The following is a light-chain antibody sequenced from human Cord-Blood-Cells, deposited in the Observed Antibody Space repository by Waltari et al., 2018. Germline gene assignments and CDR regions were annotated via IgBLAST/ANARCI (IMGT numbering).Light chain of an antibody. Sequence: QSALTQPPSASGSPGQSVTLSCTGTTSDVGVYNSVSWYQQHPGKAPKLMIYEVSKRPSGVPDRFADSKSGNAASLTVSGLQAEDEADYCCSSYAGSNNYVFGTGTKVAVL. J-gene: IGLJ1*01. CDR2: EVS. V-gene: IGLV2-8*01. CDR3: SSYAGSNNYV. CDR1: TSDVGVYNS.